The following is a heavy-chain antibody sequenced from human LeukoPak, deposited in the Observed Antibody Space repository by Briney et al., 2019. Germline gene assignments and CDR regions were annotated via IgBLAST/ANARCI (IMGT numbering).Heavy chain of an antibody. J-gene: IGHJ4*02. D-gene: IGHD6-6*01. Sequence: SETLSLTCAVYGGSFSGYYWSWIRQPPGKGLEWIGEINHSGSTNYNPSLKSRVTISVDTSKNQFSLKLSSVTAADTAVYYCARAGIVARRGGVFDYWGQGTLVTVPS. CDR2: INHSGST. V-gene: IGHV4-34*01. CDR3: ARAGIVARRGGVFDY. CDR1: GGSFSGYY.